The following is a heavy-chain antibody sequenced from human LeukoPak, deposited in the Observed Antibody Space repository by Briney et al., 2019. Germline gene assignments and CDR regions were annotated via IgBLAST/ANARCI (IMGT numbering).Heavy chain of an antibody. Sequence: ASVKVSCKASGYTFTSYGISWVRQAPGQGLEWMGWISAYNGNTNYAQKLQGRVTMTRNTSISTAYMELSSLRSEDTAVYYCARVRAAAGMGSWFDPWGQGTLVTVSS. CDR1: GYTFTSYG. V-gene: IGHV1-18*01. CDR3: ARVRAAAGMGSWFDP. J-gene: IGHJ5*02. CDR2: ISAYNGNT. D-gene: IGHD6-13*01.